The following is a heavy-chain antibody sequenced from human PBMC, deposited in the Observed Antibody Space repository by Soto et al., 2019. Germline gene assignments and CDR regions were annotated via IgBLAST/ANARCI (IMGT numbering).Heavy chain of an antibody. D-gene: IGHD3-22*01. CDR3: ARETNYYDSSGYA. V-gene: IGHV4-61*01. J-gene: IGHJ5*02. Sequence: PSETLSLTCTVSGGSVSSGRHYWSWIRQPPGKGLEWIGYFYYSGSTNYNPSLKSRVTISVDTSKNQFSLKLSSVTAADTAVYYCARETNYYDSSGYAWGQGTLVTVYS. CDR1: GGSVSSGRHY. CDR2: FYYSGST.